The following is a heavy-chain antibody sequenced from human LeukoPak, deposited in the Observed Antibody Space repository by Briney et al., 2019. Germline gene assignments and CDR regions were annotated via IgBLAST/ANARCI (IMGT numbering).Heavy chain of an antibody. CDR2: IYPGDSDT. Sequence: GESLKISCKGSGYNFGTYWIGWVRQMPGKGLEWMGFIYPGDSDTRYSPSFQGQVTISVDKSISTAHLQWSSLKASDTAMYYCARQTRGSGYYTGAFDIWGQGTMVTVCS. CDR3: ARQTRGSGYYTGAFDI. D-gene: IGHD3-22*01. CDR1: GYNFGTYW. V-gene: IGHV5-51*01. J-gene: IGHJ3*02.